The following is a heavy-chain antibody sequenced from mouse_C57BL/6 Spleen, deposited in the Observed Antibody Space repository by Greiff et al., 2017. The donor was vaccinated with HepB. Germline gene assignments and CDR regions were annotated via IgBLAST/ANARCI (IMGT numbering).Heavy chain of an antibody. V-gene: IGHV3-2*02. D-gene: IGHD1-2*01. CDR2: ISYSGST. CDR1: GYSITSGYG. J-gene: IGHJ2*01. CDR3: ARTARIKD. Sequence: EVQLQQSGPGLVKPSQSLSLTCTVTGYSITSGYGWNWIRQFPGNQLEWMGYISYSGSTNYNPSLKSRISITRDTSKNQFFLQLNSVTTEDTATYYWARTARIKDWGQGTTLTVSS.